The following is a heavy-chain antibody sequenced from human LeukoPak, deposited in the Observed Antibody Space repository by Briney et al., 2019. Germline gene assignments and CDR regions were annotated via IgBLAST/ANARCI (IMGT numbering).Heavy chain of an antibody. V-gene: IGHV4-34*01. CDR1: GGSFSGYY. CDR3: ARSSVAGTPYYFDY. CDR2: INHSGST. D-gene: IGHD6-19*01. J-gene: IGHJ4*02. Sequence: PSETLPLTCAVYGGSFSGYYWSWIRQPPGKGLEWIGEINHSGSTNYNPSLKSRVTISVDTSKNQFSLKLSSVTAADTAVYYCARSSVAGTPYYFDYWGQGTLVTVSS.